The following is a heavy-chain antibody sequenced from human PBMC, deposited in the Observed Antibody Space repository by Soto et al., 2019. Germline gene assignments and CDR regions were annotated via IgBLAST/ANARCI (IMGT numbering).Heavy chain of an antibody. J-gene: IGHJ6*02. CDR1: GFNQSTYD. CDR2: IGTGSDT. Sequence: EVQLVESGGGLVQPGGCLRLSCAASGFNQSTYDMHWVRQTAGGGLEWVSSIGTGSDTYYPGSVRGRVTVSRDNGKNSXXXXXXXXXXXXXXXXXXXXXXXXXXXXXXXXXVXXLGTTVTVSS. V-gene: IGHV3-13*01. CDR3: XXXXXXXXXXXXXXXV.